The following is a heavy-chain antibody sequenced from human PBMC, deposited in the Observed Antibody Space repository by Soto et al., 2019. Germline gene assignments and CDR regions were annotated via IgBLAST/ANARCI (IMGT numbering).Heavy chain of an antibody. V-gene: IGHV4-30-4*01. J-gene: IGHJ6*02. CDR2: IYYSGNT. Sequence: QVQLQESGPGLVKPSQTLSLTCTVSGGSISSGDYYWSWIRQPPGKGLEWIGYIYYSGNTYYNPSLRSRATISVDTSNNQFSLKLSSVTAADTAVYYCARALIQLWPHYYYGMDVWGQGTTVTVSS. D-gene: IGHD5-18*01. CDR3: ARALIQLWPHYYYGMDV. CDR1: GGSISSGDYY.